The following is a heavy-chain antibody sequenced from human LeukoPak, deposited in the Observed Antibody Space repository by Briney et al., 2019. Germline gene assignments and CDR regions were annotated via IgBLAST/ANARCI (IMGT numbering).Heavy chain of an antibody. V-gene: IGHV3-30*18. D-gene: IGHD2-8*02. J-gene: IGHJ3*02. Sequence: GGSLRLSCAASGFIFSSYGMHWVRQAPGKGLEGVAGISYDENNKYYAASVKGRFTISRDNSKNALYLQMNSLRAGDTAVYYCAKDLFTGNDAFDIWGQGTMVTVSS. CDR1: GFIFSSYG. CDR3: AKDLFTGNDAFDI. CDR2: ISYDENNK.